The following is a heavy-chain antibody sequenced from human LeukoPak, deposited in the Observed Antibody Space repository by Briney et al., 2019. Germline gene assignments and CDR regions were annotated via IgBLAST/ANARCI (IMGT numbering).Heavy chain of an antibody. CDR3: AKRIEGADVFDI. Sequence: PGGSLRLSCAASGFTFSGYGMHWVRQAPGKGLEWVAVIWYDGSKKYYADSVKGRFTISRDNSKNTLYLQMNSLRVEDTAVYYCAKRIEGADVFDIWGQGTMVTVSS. V-gene: IGHV3-33*06. CDR1: GFTFSGYG. D-gene: IGHD2/OR15-2a*01. J-gene: IGHJ3*02. CDR2: IWYDGSKK.